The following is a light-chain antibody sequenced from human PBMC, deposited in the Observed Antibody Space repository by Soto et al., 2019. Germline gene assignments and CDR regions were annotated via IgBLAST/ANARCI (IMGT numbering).Light chain of an antibody. J-gene: IGKJ1*01. CDR1: QSISNH. CDR2: AAS. CDR3: QQSYSSPPT. Sequence: DIQMTRSPSSLSASVEDRVIITCRASQSISNHLNWYQQKPGKAPKLLIFAASSLQSGVPSRFSGSRSGPDFTLTISSLQPEDFATYYCQQSYSSPPTFGQGTRWIS. V-gene: IGKV1-39*01.